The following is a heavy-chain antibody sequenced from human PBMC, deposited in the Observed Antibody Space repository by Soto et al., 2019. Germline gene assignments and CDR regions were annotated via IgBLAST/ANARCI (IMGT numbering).Heavy chain of an antibody. V-gene: IGHV3-21*01. Sequence: GGSLRLSCAASGFTFSSYSMNWVRQAPGKGLEWVSSISSSSYIYYADSVKGRFTISRDNAKNSLYLQMNSLRAEDTAVYYCARDLRGTGTDAFDIWGQGTMVTVSS. D-gene: IGHD1-1*01. CDR3: ARDLRGTGTDAFDI. CDR2: ISSSSYI. J-gene: IGHJ3*02. CDR1: GFTFSSYS.